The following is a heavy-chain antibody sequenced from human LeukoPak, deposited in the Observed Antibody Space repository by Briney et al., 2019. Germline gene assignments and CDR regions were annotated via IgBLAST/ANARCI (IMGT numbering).Heavy chain of an antibody. CDR1: GFTFSSYS. CDR2: ISSSSSTI. Sequence: SGGSLRLSCAASGFTFSSYSMNWVRQAPGKGLEWVSYISSSSSTIYYADSVEGRFTISRDNAKNSLYLQMNSLRAEDTAVYYCARGVGAFDIWGQGTMVTVSS. J-gene: IGHJ3*02. CDR3: ARGVGAFDI. V-gene: IGHV3-48*01.